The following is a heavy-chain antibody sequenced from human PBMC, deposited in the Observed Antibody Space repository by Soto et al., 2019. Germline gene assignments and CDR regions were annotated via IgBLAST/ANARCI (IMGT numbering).Heavy chain of an antibody. CDR3: AKALGIDDSSGYYYFQH. V-gene: IGHV3-23*01. J-gene: IGHJ1*01. CDR1: GFTFSSYA. CDR2: ISGSGGST. D-gene: IGHD3-22*01. Sequence: GGSLRLSCAASGFTFSSYAMSWVRQAPGKGLEWVSAISGSGGSTYYADSVKGRFTISRDNSKNTLYLQMNSLRAEDTAVYYCAKALGIDDSSGYYYFQHWGQGTLVTVSS.